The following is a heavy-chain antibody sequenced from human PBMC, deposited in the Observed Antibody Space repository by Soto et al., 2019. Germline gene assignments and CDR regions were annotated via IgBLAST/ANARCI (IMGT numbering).Heavy chain of an antibody. CDR1: GYTFTSYA. CDR3: ARSPGIVVADY. D-gene: IGHD6-19*01. V-gene: IGHV1-3*05. CDR2: INAGNGNT. J-gene: IGHJ4*02. Sequence: QVQLVQSGAEEKKPGASVKVSCKASGYTFTSYAMHWVRQAPGQRLEWMGWINAGNGNTKYSQKFQGRVTLTRDTSASTAYMELSSLRSEDTAVYYCARSPGIVVADYWGQGTLVTVSS.